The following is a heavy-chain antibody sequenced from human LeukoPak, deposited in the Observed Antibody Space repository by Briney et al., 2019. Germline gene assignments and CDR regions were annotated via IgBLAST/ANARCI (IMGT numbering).Heavy chain of an antibody. CDR1: GYTFTGYY. D-gene: IGHD6-13*01. Sequence: ASVKVSCKASGYTFTGYYMHWVRQAPGQGLEWMGWINPNSGGTNYAQKFQGRVTMTRDTSISTAYMELSRLRSDDTAVYYCARAKIAAAGRVDAFDIWGQGTMVTVSS. CDR2: INPNSGGT. CDR3: ARAKIAAAGRVDAFDI. J-gene: IGHJ3*02. V-gene: IGHV1-2*02.